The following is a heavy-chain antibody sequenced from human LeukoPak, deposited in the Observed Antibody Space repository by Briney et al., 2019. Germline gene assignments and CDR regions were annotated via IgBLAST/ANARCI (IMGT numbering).Heavy chain of an antibody. V-gene: IGHV4-30-4*01. Sequence: SQTLSLTCTVSGGSISSGDYCWSWIRQPPGKGLEWIGYIYYSGSTYYNPSLKSRVTISVDTSKNQFSLKLSSVTAADTAVYYCARVPAANNWFDPWGQGTLVTVST. CDR2: IYYSGST. CDR1: GGSISSGDYC. D-gene: IGHD2-2*01. CDR3: ARVPAANNWFDP. J-gene: IGHJ5*02.